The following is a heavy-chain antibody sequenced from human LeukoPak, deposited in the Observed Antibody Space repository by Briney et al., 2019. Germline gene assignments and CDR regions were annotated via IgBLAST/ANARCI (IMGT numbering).Heavy chain of an antibody. D-gene: IGHD1-26*01. CDR2: ISGSGDST. CDR3: AKGGGATLDY. Sequence: GGSLRLSCVASGFTFSSSAMSLVRQAPGKGLEWVSAISGSGDSTFYADSVKGRFTISRDNSKNTLYLQMNSLRAEDTAVYYRAKGGGATLDYWGQGTLVTVSS. J-gene: IGHJ4*02. CDR1: GFTFSSSA. V-gene: IGHV3-23*01.